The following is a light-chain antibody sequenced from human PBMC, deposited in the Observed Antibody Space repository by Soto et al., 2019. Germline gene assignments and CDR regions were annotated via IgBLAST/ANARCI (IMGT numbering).Light chain of an antibody. Sequence: EIVMTQSPATLSVSPGESATLSCRASQSVSSNLAWYQQKPGQAPRLLIYGASTRATGIPARFSGSGSGTEFTLTISSLQSEEFAVYYCQQYNNWPWTVGQGTKVDIK. CDR2: GAS. CDR1: QSVSSN. V-gene: IGKV3-15*01. J-gene: IGKJ1*01. CDR3: QQYNNWPWT.